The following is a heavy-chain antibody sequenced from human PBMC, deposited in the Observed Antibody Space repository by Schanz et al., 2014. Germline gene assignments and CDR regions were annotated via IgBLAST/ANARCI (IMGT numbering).Heavy chain of an antibody. J-gene: IGHJ2*01. V-gene: IGHV1-2*02. CDR3: ARLSVAGRPHVNYWYFDL. D-gene: IGHD6-19*01. CDR2: INPNSGDT. CDR1: GYTTFTDYY. Sequence: QVQLVQSGAEAKKPGASVKVSCKASGYTTFTDYYIHWVRQAPGQGLEWMGWINPNSGDTNYAQKFQGGVTMTRDTSISTAYMEVSRLKSDDTAVYYCARLSVAGRPHVNYWYFDLWGRGTLVTVSS.